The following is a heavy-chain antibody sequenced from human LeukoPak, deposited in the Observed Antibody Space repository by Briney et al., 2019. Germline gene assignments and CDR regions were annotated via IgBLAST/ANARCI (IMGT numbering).Heavy chain of an antibody. J-gene: IGHJ4*02. V-gene: IGHV3-20*04. CDR1: GFSFDDYG. D-gene: IGHD7-27*01. CDR2: INWNGDST. CDR3: ARVYGWGPTRNLDY. Sequence: GGSLRLSCEVSGFSFDDYGVSWVRQPPGKGLEWVSGINWNGDSTDYADSVKGRFTISRDNANNSLFLQMNSLRAGDTALYYCARVYGWGPTRNLDYWGQGILVTVSS.